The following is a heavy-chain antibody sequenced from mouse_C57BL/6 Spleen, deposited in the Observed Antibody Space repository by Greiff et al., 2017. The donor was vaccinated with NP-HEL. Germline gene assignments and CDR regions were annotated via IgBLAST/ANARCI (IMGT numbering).Heavy chain of an antibody. CDR1: GISITTGNYR. D-gene: IGHD2-2*01. J-gene: IGHJ3*01. V-gene: IGHV3-5*01. Sequence: EVQLQQSGPGLVKPSQTVFLTCTVTGISITTGNYRWSWIRQFPGNKLEWIGYIYYSGTITYNPSLTSRTTITRDTPKNQFFLEMNSLTAEDTATYYCARDGASMATTRFAYWGQGTLVTVSA. CDR3: ARDGASMATTRFAY. CDR2: IYYSGTI.